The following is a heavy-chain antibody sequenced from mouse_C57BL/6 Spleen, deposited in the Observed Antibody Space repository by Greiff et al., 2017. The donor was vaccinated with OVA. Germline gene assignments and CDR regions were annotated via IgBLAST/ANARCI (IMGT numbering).Heavy chain of an antibody. J-gene: IGHJ4*01. CDR2: ISDGGSYT. D-gene: IGHD2-4*01. CDR1: GFTFSSYA. CDR3: AREGELRRDYAMDY. V-gene: IGHV5-4*01. Sequence: EVKLVESGGGLVKPGGSLKLSCAASGFTFSSYAMSWVRQTPEKRLEWVATISDGGSYTYYPDNVKGRFTISRDNAKNNLYLQMSHLKSEDTAMYYWAREGELRRDYAMDYCGQGTSVTVSS.